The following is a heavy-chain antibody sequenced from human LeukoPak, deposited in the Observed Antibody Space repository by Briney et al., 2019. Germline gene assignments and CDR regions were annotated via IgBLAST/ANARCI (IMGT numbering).Heavy chain of an antibody. CDR2: ISWNSGSI. CDR3: AKDEPGYYDSSGYQFDY. CDR1: GFTFDDYA. J-gene: IGHJ4*02. Sequence: GGSLRLSCAASGFTFDDYAMHWVRQAPGKGLEWVSGISWNSGSIGYADSVKGRFTISRDNAKNSLYLQMNSLRAEDTAVYYCAKDEPGYYDSSGYQFDYWGQGTLVTVSS. D-gene: IGHD3-22*01. V-gene: IGHV3-9*01.